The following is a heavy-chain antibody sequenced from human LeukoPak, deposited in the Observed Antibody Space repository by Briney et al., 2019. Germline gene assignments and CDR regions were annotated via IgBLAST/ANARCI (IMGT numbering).Heavy chain of an antibody. CDR1: GFTFSTYT. D-gene: IGHD3-16*02. V-gene: IGHV3-23*01. CDR2: ISDNESRT. J-gene: IGHJ4*02. CDR3: ATRWSLDS. Sequence: GSLRLSCAASGFTFSTYTMTWVRQAPGKGLKWVSSISDNESRTYYADSVEGRFTVSGDNSENTLYLQMNNLRVEDTAVYYCATRWSLDSWGQGTLVTVSS.